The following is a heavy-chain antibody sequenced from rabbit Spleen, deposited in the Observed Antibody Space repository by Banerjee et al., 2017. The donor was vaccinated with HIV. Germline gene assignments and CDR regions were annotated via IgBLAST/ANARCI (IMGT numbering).Heavy chain of an antibody. V-gene: IGHV1S45*01. Sequence: QEQLVESGGGLVQPEGSLTLTCKASGFSFGGRDVMCWVRQAPGKGLEWIACINAATAKPVYATWAKGRFTISRTSSTTVTLRMTSLTAADTATYFCARDLVGVIGWNFYLWGPGTLVTV. J-gene: IGHJ4*01. D-gene: IGHD1-1*01. CDR2: INAATAKP. CDR1: GFSFGGRDV. CDR3: ARDLVGVIGWNFYL.